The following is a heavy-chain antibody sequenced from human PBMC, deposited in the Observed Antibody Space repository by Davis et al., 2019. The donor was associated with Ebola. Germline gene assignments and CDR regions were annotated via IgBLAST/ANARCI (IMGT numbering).Heavy chain of an antibody. J-gene: IGHJ4*02. Sequence: GESLKISCAASGFTFSNYYMSWVREVPGKGLEWVANINEDGSEIYYVDSVKGRFTISRDNAKNSLYLQMNSLRAEDTAVYYCANPRGKGTVDYWGQGTLVTVSS. D-gene: IGHD3-10*01. CDR1: GFTFSNYY. V-gene: IGHV3-7*03. CDR2: INEDGSEI. CDR3: ANPRGKGTVDY.